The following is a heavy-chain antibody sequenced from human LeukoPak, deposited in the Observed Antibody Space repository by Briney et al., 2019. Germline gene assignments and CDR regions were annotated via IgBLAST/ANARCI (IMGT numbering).Heavy chain of an antibody. J-gene: IGHJ4*02. Sequence: SETLSLTCTISGGSVSDYYWSWIRQSPGKGLEWIGHIYHTGGTSYSPSLKSRVTISADTSQNQFSLKLSSVTAADTAVYYCASRKLGNDYWGQGTLVTVSS. CDR1: GGSVSDYY. V-gene: IGHV4-59*02. CDR3: ASRKLGNDY. D-gene: IGHD7-27*01. CDR2: IYHTGGT.